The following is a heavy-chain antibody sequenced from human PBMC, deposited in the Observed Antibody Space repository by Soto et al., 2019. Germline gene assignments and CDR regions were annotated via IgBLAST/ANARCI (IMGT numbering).Heavy chain of an antibody. CDR1: GGSFSGYY. D-gene: IGHD2-2*01. Sequence: SETLSLTCAVYGGSFSGYYWSWIRQPPGKGLEWIGEINHSGSTNYNPSLKSRVTISVDTSKNQFSLKLSSVTAADTAVYYCARSGNIVVVPAAMRPGKPYYFDCWGQGTLVTVSS. CDR2: INHSGST. J-gene: IGHJ4*02. CDR3: ARSGNIVVVPAAMRPGKPYYFDC. V-gene: IGHV4-34*01.